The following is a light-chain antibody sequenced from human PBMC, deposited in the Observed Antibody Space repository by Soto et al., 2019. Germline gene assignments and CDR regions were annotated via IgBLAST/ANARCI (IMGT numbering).Light chain of an antibody. J-gene: IGKJ4*01. CDR3: QQYNNWPLT. Sequence: EIVMTQSPATLSVSPGDRVTLSCRASQYVRTNSAWYQQKPGQGPRLLIYGASTRAPGIPARFSGSGSGTEFTLTISSLQSEDFAVYDCQQYNNWPLTFGGGTNVEIK. CDR1: QYVRTN. V-gene: IGKV3-15*01. CDR2: GAS.